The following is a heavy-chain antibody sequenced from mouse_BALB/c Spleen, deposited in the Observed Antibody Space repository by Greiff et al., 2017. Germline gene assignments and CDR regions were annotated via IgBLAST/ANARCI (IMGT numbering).Heavy chain of an antibody. J-gene: IGHJ2*01. CDR3: ARGDSHFDY. CDR2: ISSGGSYT. V-gene: IGHV5-9-4*01. Sequence: EVKLMESGGGLVKPGGSLKLSCAASGFTFSSYAMSWVRQSPEKRLVWVAEISSGGSYTYYPDTVTGRFTISRDNAKNTLYLEMSSLRSEDTAMYYCARGDSHFDYWGQGTTLTVSS. CDR1: GFTFSSYA.